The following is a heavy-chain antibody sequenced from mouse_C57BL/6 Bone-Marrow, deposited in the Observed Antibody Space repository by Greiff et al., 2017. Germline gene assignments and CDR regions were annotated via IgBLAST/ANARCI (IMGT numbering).Heavy chain of an antibody. Sequence: VQLQQSGSELRSPGSSVKLSCKDFDSEVFPIAYMSWVRQKPGHGFEWIGGILPSIGRTIYGEKFEDKATLDADTLSNTAYLELNSQTSEDSAIYYCARLWYYGGAYWGQGTLVTVSA. V-gene: IGHV15-2*01. D-gene: IGHD1-1*01. CDR2: ILPSIGRT. CDR1: DSEVFPIAY. CDR3: ARLWYYGGAY. J-gene: IGHJ3*01.